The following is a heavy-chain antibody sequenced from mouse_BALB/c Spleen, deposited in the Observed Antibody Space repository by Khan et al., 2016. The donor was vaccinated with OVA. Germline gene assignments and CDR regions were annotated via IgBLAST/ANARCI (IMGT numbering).Heavy chain of an antibody. Sequence: EVKLQQSGPELVKPGASVKMSCKASGYTFTGYVIHWVKQKPGQGHEWIGYINPYNDGIKYSEKFKGKATLTSDKSSSTAYMELSSLTSEDSAVYYCGRRRYYGMDYWGQGTSVTVSS. V-gene: IGHV1S136*01. J-gene: IGHJ4*01. CDR1: GYTFTGYV. CDR2: INPYNDGI. CDR3: GRRRYYGMDY.